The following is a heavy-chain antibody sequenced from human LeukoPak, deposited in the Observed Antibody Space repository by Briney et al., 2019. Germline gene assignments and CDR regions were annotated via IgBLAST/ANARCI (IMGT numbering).Heavy chain of an antibody. D-gene: IGHD5-18*01. CDR3: ARDSGGPAMATGDYYFDY. CDR2: IIPIFGTA. J-gene: IGHJ4*02. Sequence: ASVKVSCKASGGTFSSYAISWVRQAPGQGLEWMGGIIPIFGTANYAQKFQGRVTITADESTSTAYMELSSLRSEDTAVYYCARDSGGPAMATGDYYFDYWGQGTPVTVSS. CDR1: GGTFSSYA. V-gene: IGHV1-69*13.